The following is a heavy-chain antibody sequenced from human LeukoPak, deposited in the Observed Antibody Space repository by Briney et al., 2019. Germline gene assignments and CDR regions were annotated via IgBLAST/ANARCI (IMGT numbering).Heavy chain of an antibody. J-gene: IGHJ4*02. V-gene: IGHV4-30-4*01. D-gene: IGHD4-17*01. CDR2: IYYSGST. Sequence: SETLSLTCTVSGGSISSGDYYWSWIRQPPGKGLEWIGYIYYSGSTYYNPSPKSRVTISVDTSKNQFSLKLSSVTAADTAVYYCARGVSYGDYVDYWGQGTLVTVSS. CDR3: ARGVSYGDYVDY. CDR1: GGSISSGDYY.